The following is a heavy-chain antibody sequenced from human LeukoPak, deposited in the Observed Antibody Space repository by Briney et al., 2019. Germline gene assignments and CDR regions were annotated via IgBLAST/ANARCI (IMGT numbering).Heavy chain of an antibody. CDR1: GFTFDDYG. Sequence: GGSLRLSCAASGFTFDDYGMSWVRQAPGKGLEWVANIKEDGSRKEYVDSVKGRFTISRDNAKNSLYLQMDSLRAEDTAVYYCARSGYSWGQGTLVTVSS. D-gene: IGHD3-22*01. J-gene: IGHJ4*02. CDR2: IKEDGSRK. V-gene: IGHV3-7*01. CDR3: ARSGYS.